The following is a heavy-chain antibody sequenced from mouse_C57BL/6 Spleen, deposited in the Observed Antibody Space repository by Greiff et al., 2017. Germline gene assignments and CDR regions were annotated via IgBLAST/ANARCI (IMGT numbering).Heavy chain of an antibody. CDR2: INPSNGGT. CDR1: GYTFTSYW. J-gene: IGHJ2*01. D-gene: IGHD2-1*01. V-gene: IGHV1-53*01. Sequence: VQLQQPGTELVKPGASVKLSCKASGYTFTSYWMHWVKQRPGQGLEWIGNINPSNGGTNYNEKFKSKATLTVDKSSSTAYMELRSLTSEDSAVYYCARALYGNYFDYWGQGTTLTVSS. CDR3: ARALYGNYFDY.